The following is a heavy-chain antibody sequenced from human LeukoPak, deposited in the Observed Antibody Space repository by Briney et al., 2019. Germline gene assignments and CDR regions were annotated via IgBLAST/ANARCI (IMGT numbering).Heavy chain of an antibody. D-gene: IGHD3-9*01. CDR2: INHSGST. J-gene: IGHJ5*02. V-gene: IGHV4-34*01. Sequence: SETLSLTCAVYGGSFSGYYWSWIRQPPGKGLEWIGEINHSGSTNYNPSLKSRVTISVDTSKNQFSLKLSSVTAADTAVYHCARRPHYDILTGYYGSNWFDPWGQGTLVTVSS. CDR3: ARRPHYDILTGYYGSNWFDP. CDR1: GGSFSGYY.